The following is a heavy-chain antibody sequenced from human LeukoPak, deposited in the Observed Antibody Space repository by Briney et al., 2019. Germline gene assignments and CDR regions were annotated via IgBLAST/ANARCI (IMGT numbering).Heavy chain of an antibody. Sequence: PSETLSLTCTVSGGSISSYYWGWIRQPPGKGLEWIGSIYYSRSTYYNPSLKSRVTISVDTSKNQFSLKLSSVTAADTAVYYCARDPRVGANWFDPWGQGTLVTVSS. CDR3: ARDPRVGANWFDP. CDR1: GGSISSYY. V-gene: IGHV4-39*07. CDR2: IYYSRST. J-gene: IGHJ5*02. D-gene: IGHD1-26*01.